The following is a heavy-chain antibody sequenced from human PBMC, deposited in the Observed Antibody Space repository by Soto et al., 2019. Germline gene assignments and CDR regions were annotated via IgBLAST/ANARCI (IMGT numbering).Heavy chain of an antibody. CDR1: GFTFSGYA. D-gene: IGHD3-10*01. J-gene: IGHJ6*03. V-gene: IGHV3-64*01. Sequence: GGSLRLSCAASGFTFSGYAMHWVRQAPGKGLEYVSAISSNGGSTYYANSVKGRFTISRDNSKNTLYLQMGSLRAEDMAVYYCARDGKVRGVIITPHYYYYYYMDVWGKGTTVTVSS. CDR3: ARDGKVRGVIITPHYYYYYYMDV. CDR2: ISSNGGST.